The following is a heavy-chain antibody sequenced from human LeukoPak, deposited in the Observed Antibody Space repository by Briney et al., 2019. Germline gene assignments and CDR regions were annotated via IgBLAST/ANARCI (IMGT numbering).Heavy chain of an antibody. D-gene: IGHD3-3*01. V-gene: IGHV3-7*03. J-gene: IGHJ3*01. CDR2: IKPGGNEK. CDR1: GFTFSSYW. Sequence: GGSLRLSCAASGFTFSSYWMGWVRQGPGKGLEWVANIKPGGNEKYYVDSVKGRFTISRDNVKNSLYLQMNSLRAEDTAIYYCATFRFLGTWGQGTMVTVSP. CDR3: ATFRFLGT.